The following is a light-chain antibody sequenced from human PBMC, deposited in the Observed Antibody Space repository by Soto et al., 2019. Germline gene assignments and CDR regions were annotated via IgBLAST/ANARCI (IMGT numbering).Light chain of an antibody. V-gene: IGKV3-20*01. J-gene: IGKJ5*01. Sequence: EIVLTQSPGTLSLSPGERATLSCRASQSVSSSYLAWYQQKPGQAPRLLIYVASSRATGIPDRFSGSGSGTDFTLTISRLEPEDFAVYYCQQYGSSAITFGQGTRLEMK. CDR3: QQYGSSAIT. CDR2: VAS. CDR1: QSVSSSY.